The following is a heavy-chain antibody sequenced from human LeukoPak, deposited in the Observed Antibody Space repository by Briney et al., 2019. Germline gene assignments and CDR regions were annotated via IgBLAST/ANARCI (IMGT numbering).Heavy chain of an antibody. J-gene: IGHJ4*02. CDR2: IYSGGST. D-gene: IGHD6-19*01. CDR3: ARDAYYSSGLLD. Sequence: PSETLSLTCTVSGGSISSYYWSWVRQAPGKGLEWGSVIYSGGSTYYAESVKGRFTISRDNSKNTLYLQMNSLRAEDTAVYYCARDAYYSSGLLDWGQGTLVTVSS. V-gene: IGHV3-53*01. CDR1: GGSISSYY.